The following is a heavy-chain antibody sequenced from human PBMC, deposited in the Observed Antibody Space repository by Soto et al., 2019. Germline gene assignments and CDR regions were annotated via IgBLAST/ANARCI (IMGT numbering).Heavy chain of an antibody. Sequence: SETLSLTCTVPGGSISSSSYYWGWIRQPPGKGLEWIGSIYYSGSTYYNPSLKSRVTISVDTSKNQFSLKLSSVTAADTAVYYCAKEGITIFGVVNNWFDPWGQGTLVTVSS. V-gene: IGHV4-39*02. CDR2: IYYSGST. J-gene: IGHJ5*02. CDR1: GGSISSSSYY. CDR3: AKEGITIFGVVNNWFDP. D-gene: IGHD3-3*01.